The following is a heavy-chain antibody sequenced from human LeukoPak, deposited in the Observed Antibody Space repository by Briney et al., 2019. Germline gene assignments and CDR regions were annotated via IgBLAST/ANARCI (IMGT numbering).Heavy chain of an antibody. Sequence: PSETLSLTCTVSGGSIDRSNWYSWVRQPPGKGLEWIGEIYHNGTTYYNPSLKSRVTISVDKSKNQFSVKLTSVTAADTAVYYCAREAGYNLNFWGQGTLVTVSS. CDR1: GGSIDRSNW. J-gene: IGHJ4*02. D-gene: IGHD1-1*01. V-gene: IGHV4-4*02. CDR2: IYHNGTT. CDR3: AREAGYNLNF.